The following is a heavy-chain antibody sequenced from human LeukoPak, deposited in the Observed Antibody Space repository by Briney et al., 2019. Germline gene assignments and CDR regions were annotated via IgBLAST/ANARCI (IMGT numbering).Heavy chain of an antibody. CDR2: ISSSGTTI. V-gene: IGHV3-48*03. J-gene: IGHJ3*02. D-gene: IGHD3-16*02. CDR1: GFTFSSDE. Sequence: GGSLRLSCAASGFTFSSDEMNWVRQAPGKGLEWISYISSSGTTIHYADSVKGRFTISRDNAKNSLYLQMNSLRAEDTAVYYCAREGMITFGGVIVLSAPDCLDIWGQGTMVTVSS. CDR3: AREGMITFGGVIVLSAPDCLDI.